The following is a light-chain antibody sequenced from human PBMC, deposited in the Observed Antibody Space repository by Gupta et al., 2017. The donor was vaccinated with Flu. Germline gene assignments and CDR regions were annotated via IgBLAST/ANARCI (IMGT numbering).Light chain of an antibody. Sequence: VMTQSPATLSVSPGERATLSCRASQSISSNLAWYQQKPGQAPRLLIYGASTRATGIPARFSGSGSGTEFTLTISSLKSEDFAVYYCQQYNNWLFGGGTKVEIK. CDR3: QQYNNWL. CDR2: GAS. CDR1: QSISSN. J-gene: IGKJ4*01. V-gene: IGKV3-15*01.